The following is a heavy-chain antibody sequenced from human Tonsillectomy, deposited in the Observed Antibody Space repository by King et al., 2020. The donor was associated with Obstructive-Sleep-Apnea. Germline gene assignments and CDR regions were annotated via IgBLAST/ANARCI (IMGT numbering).Heavy chain of an antibody. CDR3: AGVYYYYYGSGSLCDWFDP. J-gene: IGHJ5*02. Sequence: QLQESGPGLVKPSQTLSLTCTVSGGSISSGGYYWSWIRQHPGKGLEWIGYIYYSGSTYYNPALKSRVTISVDTSKNPFSLKLSSVTAADTAVYYCAGVYYYYYGSGSLCDWFDPWGQGTLVTVSS. CDR1: GGSISSGGYY. D-gene: IGHD3-10*01. CDR2: IYYSGST. V-gene: IGHV4-31*03.